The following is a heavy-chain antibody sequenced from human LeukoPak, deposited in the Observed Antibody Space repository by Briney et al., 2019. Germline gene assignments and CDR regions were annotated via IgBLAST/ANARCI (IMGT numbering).Heavy chain of an antibody. D-gene: IGHD3-10*01. Sequence: GGSLRLSCGASGFTFSNYWMSWVRQAPGEGLEWVANIRPDGNEKYYVDSVTGRFTMSRDNAKNSLDLQMNSLRAEDTAVYYCARAPPPLGWGLFDCWGQGPLVTVSS. CDR1: GFTFSNYW. CDR3: ARAPPPLGWGLFDC. V-gene: IGHV3-7*01. J-gene: IGHJ4*02. CDR2: IRPDGNEK.